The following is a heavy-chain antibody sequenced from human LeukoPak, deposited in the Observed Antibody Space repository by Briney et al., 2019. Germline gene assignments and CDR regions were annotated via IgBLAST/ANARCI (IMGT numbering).Heavy chain of an antibody. V-gene: IGHV3-48*04. D-gene: IGHD4-23*01. CDR2: ISSSGSTI. Sequence: GGSLRLSCAASGFTFSSYSMNWVRQAPGKGLEWVSYISSSGSTIYYADSVKGRFTISRDNAKNSLYLQMTGLRAEDTGVYYCARGRGGDNSNWFDPWGPGTLVTVSS. J-gene: IGHJ5*02. CDR1: GFTFSSYS. CDR3: ARGRGGDNSNWFDP.